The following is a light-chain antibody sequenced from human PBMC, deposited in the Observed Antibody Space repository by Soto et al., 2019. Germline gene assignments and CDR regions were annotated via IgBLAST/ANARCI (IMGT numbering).Light chain of an antibody. Sequence: DIQMTQSPSTLSASVGDRVTITCRASQSISSWFAWYQQKPGKAPKLLIYDASSLESGVPSRFSGSGSGTEFTLTISSLQPDDFATYYCQQYNSYPYTVGQGTKLEIK. V-gene: IGKV1-5*01. CDR1: QSISSW. CDR3: QQYNSYPYT. CDR2: DAS. J-gene: IGKJ2*01.